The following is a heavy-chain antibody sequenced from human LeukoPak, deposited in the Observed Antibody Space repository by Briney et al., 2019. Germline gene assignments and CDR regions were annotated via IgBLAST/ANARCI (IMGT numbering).Heavy chain of an antibody. Sequence: SETLSLTCAVYGGSFSGYYWSWIRQPPGKGLEWIGEINHSGSTNYNPSLKSRVTISVDTSKNQFSLKLSSVTAAETAVYYCARGRLWFDLDYWGQGTLVTVSS. CDR2: INHSGST. J-gene: IGHJ4*02. V-gene: IGHV4-34*01. CDR3: ARGRLWFDLDY. D-gene: IGHD3-10*01. CDR1: GGSFSGYY.